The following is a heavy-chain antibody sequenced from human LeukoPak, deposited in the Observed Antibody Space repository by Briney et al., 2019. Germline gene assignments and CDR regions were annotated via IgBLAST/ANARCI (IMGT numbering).Heavy chain of an antibody. Sequence: GGSLRLSCAASGFTVSSNYMSWVRQAPGKGLEWVSVIYSGGSTYYADSVKGRFTISRDNSKNTLYLQMNSLRAEDTAVYYCAKFTGYSYGSFDYWGQGTLVTVSS. CDR1: GFTVSSNY. D-gene: IGHD5-18*01. J-gene: IGHJ4*02. CDR3: AKFTGYSYGSFDY. V-gene: IGHV3-53*01. CDR2: IYSGGST.